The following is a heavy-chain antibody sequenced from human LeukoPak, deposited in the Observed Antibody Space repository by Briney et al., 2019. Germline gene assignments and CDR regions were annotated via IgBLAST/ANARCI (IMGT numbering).Heavy chain of an antibody. CDR3: ASQRVLSTTAGPYYFDY. D-gene: IGHD1-26*01. CDR2: IYYTGST. V-gene: IGHV4-39*01. J-gene: IGHJ4*02. Sequence: SETLSLTCTVSVVSIRSSNYYWGWIRQPAGKGLEWLGSIYYTGSTKYRPSRKSRVTISVDTSKNRFSLKLSSVIAADTAVYYCASQRVLSTTAGPYYFDYWGQGALVTVSS. CDR1: VVSIRSSNYY.